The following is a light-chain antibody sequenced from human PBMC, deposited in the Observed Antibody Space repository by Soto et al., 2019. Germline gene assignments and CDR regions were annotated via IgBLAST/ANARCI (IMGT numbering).Light chain of an antibody. CDR3: QQYNNWPPRT. V-gene: IGKV3-15*01. J-gene: IGKJ1*01. CDR2: GAS. CDR1: ESVRTN. Sequence: ETVVTQSPATLSVSPGETATLSCRASESVRTNLAWYQQKPGQAPRLLIYGASNRATGIPARFSGSGSGTEFTLTISGLQSEDFAVYYCQQYNNWPPRTFDQGTKVEIK.